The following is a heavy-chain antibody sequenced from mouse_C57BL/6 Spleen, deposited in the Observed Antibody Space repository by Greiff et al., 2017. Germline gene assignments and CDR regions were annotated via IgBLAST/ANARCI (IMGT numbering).Heavy chain of an antibody. CDR1: GYSITSGYY. V-gene: IGHV3-6*01. CDR2: ISYDGSN. Sequence: EVKVEESGPGLVKPSQSLSLTCSVTGYSITSGYYWNWIRQFPGNKLEWMGYISYDGSNNYNPSLKNRISITRDTSKNQFFLKLNSVTTEDTATYYCARDQYGSSFAWFAYWGQGTLVTVSA. CDR3: ARDQYGSSFAWFAY. J-gene: IGHJ3*01. D-gene: IGHD1-1*01.